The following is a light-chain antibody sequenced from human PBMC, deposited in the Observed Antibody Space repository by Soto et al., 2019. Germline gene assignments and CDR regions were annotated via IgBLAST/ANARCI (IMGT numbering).Light chain of an antibody. Sequence: DIVMTQSPLSLPVTPGEPASISCRSSQSLLYGNGYNYLDWYLQRPGQSPQLLVYLGSYRASGVPDRFGGSGSGTDFTLKISRVEAEDVGVYYCMQTLQISWTFGHGTKVEIK. V-gene: IGKV2-28*01. J-gene: IGKJ1*01. CDR1: QSLLYGNGYNY. CDR3: MQTLQISWT. CDR2: LGS.